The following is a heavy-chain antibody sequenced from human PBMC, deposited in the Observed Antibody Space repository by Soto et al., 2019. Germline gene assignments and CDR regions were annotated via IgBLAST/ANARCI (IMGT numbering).Heavy chain of an antibody. CDR1: GFTFSSYL. Sequence: LRLSCAASGFTFSSYLMSWVRQAPVKGLEWVANIKQDGSEKYYVDSVKGRFTISRDNAKNSLYLQMNSLRAEDTAVYYCARASTYYYDSSGPLDAFDIWGQGTMVTVSS. D-gene: IGHD3-22*01. CDR2: IKQDGSEK. V-gene: IGHV3-7*03. J-gene: IGHJ3*02. CDR3: ARASTYYYDSSGPLDAFDI.